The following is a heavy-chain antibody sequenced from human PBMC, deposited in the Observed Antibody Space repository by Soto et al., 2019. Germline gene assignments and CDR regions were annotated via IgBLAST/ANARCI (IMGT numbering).Heavy chain of an antibody. J-gene: IGHJ5*02. CDR3: TRADLTVTLSVFDP. V-gene: IGHV3-30-3*01. CDR2: ISDDGSSK. CDR1: GFIFSSYA. Sequence: QVQLVESGGGVVQPGRSLRLSCAASGFIFSSYAMHWVRQAPGKGLEWVALISDDGSSKYYADSVKGRFTISRDNSKNTLYLQINSLSAEDTAVYYCTRADLTVTLSVFDPWGQGTLVTVSS. D-gene: IGHD4-17*01.